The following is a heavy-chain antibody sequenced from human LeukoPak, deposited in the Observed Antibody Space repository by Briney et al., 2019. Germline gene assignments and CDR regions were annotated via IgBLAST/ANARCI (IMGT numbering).Heavy chain of an antibody. CDR1: GYRFSSYW. Sequence: GGSLKISFKGSGYRFSSYWIGWVRPMPGKGGEGMGIIFPGDSDTRYSPSFQGQVTISADKSINTSYLEWRSLKASDTAMYYCARHVSWGYGDYVDCWGQGILVTVSS. J-gene: IGHJ4*02. CDR3: ARHVSWGYGDYVDC. V-gene: IGHV5-51*01. D-gene: IGHD4-17*01. CDR2: IFPGDSDT.